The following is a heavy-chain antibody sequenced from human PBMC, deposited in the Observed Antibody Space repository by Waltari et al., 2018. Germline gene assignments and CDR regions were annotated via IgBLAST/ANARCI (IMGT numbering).Heavy chain of an antibody. V-gene: IGHV3-23*04. D-gene: IGHD2-21*02. Sequence: EVQLVDSGGGLVQPGGSLRPSCAASGFKFRSYAMCWVRPAPGKGLEWVSVISGFGDRTYYADSVKGRFTISRDNSKNTLYLQMNSLGAEDTAVYYCASSSVTEEYFDSWGQGTLVTVSS. CDR2: ISGFGDRT. J-gene: IGHJ4*02. CDR3: ASSSVTEEYFDS. CDR1: GFKFRSYA.